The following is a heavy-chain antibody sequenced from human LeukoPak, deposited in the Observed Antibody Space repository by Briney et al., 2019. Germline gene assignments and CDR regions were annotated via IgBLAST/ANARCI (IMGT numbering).Heavy chain of an antibody. Sequence: GASVKVSCKASGYTFTSYAMNWVRQAPGQGLEWMGWINPNSGGTNYAQKFQGRVTMTRDTSISTAYMELSRLRSDDTAVYYCARDLWFGELQTNSWGQGTLVTVSS. CDR3: ARDLWFGELQTNS. V-gene: IGHV1-2*02. CDR2: INPNSGGT. CDR1: GYTFTSYA. J-gene: IGHJ4*02. D-gene: IGHD3-10*01.